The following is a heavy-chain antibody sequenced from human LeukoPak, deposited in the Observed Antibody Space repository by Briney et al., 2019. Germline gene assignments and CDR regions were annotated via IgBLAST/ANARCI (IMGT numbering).Heavy chain of an antibody. Sequence: GXSLRLSCAASGFTFSSYEMNWVRQAPGKGLEWVSYISSSGSTTYYADSVKGRFTISRDNAKNSLYMQMNSLRAEDTAVYYCARTYDFLSGYLDYWGQGTLVTVSS. CDR1: GFTFSSYE. CDR2: ISSSGSTT. J-gene: IGHJ4*02. CDR3: ARTYDFLSGYLDY. D-gene: IGHD3-3*01. V-gene: IGHV3-48*03.